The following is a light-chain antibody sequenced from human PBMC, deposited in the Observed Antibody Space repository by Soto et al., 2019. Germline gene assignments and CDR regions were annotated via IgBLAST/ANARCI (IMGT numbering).Light chain of an antibody. CDR2: GAS. J-gene: IGKJ2*01. CDR1: QTVSSSY. Sequence: EIVLTQSPGTLSLSPGEMATLSCRASQTVSSSYLAWSQQKPGQAPRLLIYGASTRANGIPGRFSGSASGTGFTLTISRLEPEDFAVYYCQQYGPSPMYTFGQGTNLEIK. CDR3: QQYGPSPMYT. V-gene: IGKV3-20*01.